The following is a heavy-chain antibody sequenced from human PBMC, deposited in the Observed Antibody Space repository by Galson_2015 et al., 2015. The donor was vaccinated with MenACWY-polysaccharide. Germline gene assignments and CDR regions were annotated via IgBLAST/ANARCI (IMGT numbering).Heavy chain of an antibody. D-gene: IGHD6-19*01. CDR3: ARPQGRTAVAGQRRDFDL. Sequence: GSTYYNPSLKSRVTLSIDTSKNQFSLKLSSVTAADTAVYYCARPQGRTAVAGQRRDFDLWGRGTLVTVSS. V-gene: IGHV4-39*01. CDR2: GST. J-gene: IGHJ2*01.